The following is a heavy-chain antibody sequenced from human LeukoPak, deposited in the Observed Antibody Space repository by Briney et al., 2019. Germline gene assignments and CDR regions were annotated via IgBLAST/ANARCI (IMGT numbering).Heavy chain of an antibody. D-gene: IGHD5-24*01. J-gene: IGHJ4*02. Sequence: GGSLRLSCAASGFTFSSYAMSWARQAPGKGLEWVSSISSSGGSTYYADSEKGRFTISRDTSKNTLYLQMNSLRPEDTAVYYCARDAKQLPYWGQGTLVTVSS. CDR1: GFTFSSYA. CDR3: ARDAKQLPY. CDR2: ISSSGGST. V-gene: IGHV3-23*01.